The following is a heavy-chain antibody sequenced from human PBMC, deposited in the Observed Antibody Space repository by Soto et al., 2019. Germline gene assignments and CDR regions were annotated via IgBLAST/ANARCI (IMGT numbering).Heavy chain of an antibody. Sequence: EVQLVESGGGLVQPGGSLRLSCAASGFTVSSNYMSWVRQAPGKGLEWVSVIYSGGSAYYADAVKGRFTISRDNSNNTLYLQINILRAEDTAVFYCARHAYSYGGGYFDYWGQGTLVTVSS. CDR1: GFTVSSNY. V-gene: IGHV3-66*04. J-gene: IGHJ4*02. CDR3: ARHAYSYGGGYFDY. CDR2: IYSGGSA. D-gene: IGHD5-18*01.